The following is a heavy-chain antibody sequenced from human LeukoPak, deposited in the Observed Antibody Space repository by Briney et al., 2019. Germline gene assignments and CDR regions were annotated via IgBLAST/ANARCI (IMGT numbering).Heavy chain of an antibody. D-gene: IGHD2-15*01. CDR3: ARDRLRLGYERTNWFDP. V-gene: IGHV1-2*02. CDR2: INPNSGGT. J-gene: IGHJ5*02. CDR1: GYTFTGYY. Sequence: ASVKVSCKASGYTFTGYYMHWLRQAPGQGLEWMGWINPNSGGTKYAQKFQGRVTMTRDTSISTAYMELSGLRSDDTAVFYCARDRLRLGYERTNWFDPWGQGTLVTLSS.